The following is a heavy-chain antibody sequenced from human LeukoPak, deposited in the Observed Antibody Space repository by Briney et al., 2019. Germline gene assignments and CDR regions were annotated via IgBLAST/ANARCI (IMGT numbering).Heavy chain of an antibody. Sequence: AGGSLRLSCAASGFTFSSYGMHWVRQAPGKGLEGVAVISYDGSNKYYADSVKGRFTISRDNSKNTLYLQMNSLRAEDTAVYYCALGWKDFDYWGQGTLVTVSS. CDR1: GFTFSSYG. J-gene: IGHJ4*02. D-gene: IGHD1-1*01. V-gene: IGHV3-30*03. CDR3: ALGWKDFDY. CDR2: ISYDGSNK.